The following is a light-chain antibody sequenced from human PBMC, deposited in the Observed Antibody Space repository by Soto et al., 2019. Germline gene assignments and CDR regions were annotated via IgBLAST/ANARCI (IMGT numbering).Light chain of an antibody. CDR3: CSYAGSRTWV. Sequence: QSVLTQPASVSGSPGQSITISCTGTSSDVGSYNLVSWYQQHPGKAPKLMIHEGSKRPSGVSNRFSGSKSGNTASLTISGLQAEDEADYYCCSYAGSRTWVFGGGTKVTVL. J-gene: IGLJ2*01. CDR2: EGS. CDR1: SSDVGSYNL. V-gene: IGLV2-23*01.